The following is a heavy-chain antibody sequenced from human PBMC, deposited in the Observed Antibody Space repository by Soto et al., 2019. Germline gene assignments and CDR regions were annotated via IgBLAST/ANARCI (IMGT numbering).Heavy chain of an antibody. V-gene: IGHV3-30*03. CDR2: ISYDGSNK. J-gene: IGHJ4*02. Sequence: QVQLVESGGGVVQPGRSLRLSCAASGFTFSSYGMHWVRQAPGKGLEWVAVISYDGSNKYYADSVKGRFTISRDNSKNTLYLQMNSVSAEDTAVYYCGRNGATWASFDYWGQGTLVTVSS. D-gene: IGHD1-26*01. CDR1: GFTFSSYG. CDR3: GRNGATWASFDY.